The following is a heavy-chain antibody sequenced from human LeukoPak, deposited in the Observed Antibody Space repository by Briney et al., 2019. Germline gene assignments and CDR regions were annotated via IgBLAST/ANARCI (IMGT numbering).Heavy chain of an antibody. CDR1: GFTFSSYS. J-gene: IGHJ3*02. Sequence: GGSLRLSCAASGFTFSSYSINWVRQAPGKGLEWVSSINSGRNYIYYADSVKGRSTISRDNAKNSLYLQMNSLRAEDTAVYYCATEGGSGSDLGDAFDIWGQGTMVTVSS. CDR3: ATEGGSGSDLGDAFDI. D-gene: IGHD6-25*01. V-gene: IGHV3-21*01. CDR2: INSGRNYI.